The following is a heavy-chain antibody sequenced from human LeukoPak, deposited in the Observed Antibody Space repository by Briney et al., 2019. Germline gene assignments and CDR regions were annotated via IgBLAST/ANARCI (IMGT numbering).Heavy chain of an antibody. J-gene: IGHJ5*02. D-gene: IGHD5-24*01. CDR1: GYTFTSYD. Sequence: AXVKVSCKASGYTFTSYDINWVRQAPGQGLEWMGWMNPNSGNTVYAQKFQGRVTMTRNTSISTAYMELSSLRSEDTAVYYCAREVETNWFDPWGQGTLVTVSS. V-gene: IGHV1-8*01. CDR3: AREVETNWFDP. CDR2: MNPNSGNT.